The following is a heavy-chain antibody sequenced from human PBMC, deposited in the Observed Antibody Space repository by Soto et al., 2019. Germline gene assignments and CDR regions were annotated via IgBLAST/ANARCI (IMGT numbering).Heavy chain of an antibody. D-gene: IGHD3-16*01. CDR3: AKDLTRQSAYWLDP. Sequence: ASVKVSCKACGFSFTGYYIHWLRWAPGQGLEWMGWINAHSGGTEYAQKFQGRVTLTRDTSISTAYMTLSSLRSDDTAIYYCAKDLTRQSAYWLDPWGQGTQVTVSS. CDR2: INAHSGGT. J-gene: IGHJ5*02. V-gene: IGHV1-2*02. CDR1: GFSFTGYY.